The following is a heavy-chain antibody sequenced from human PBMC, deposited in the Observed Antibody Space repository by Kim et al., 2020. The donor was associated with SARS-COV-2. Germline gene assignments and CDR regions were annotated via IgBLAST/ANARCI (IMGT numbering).Heavy chain of an antibody. V-gene: IGHV3-23*01. CDR1: GFTFTGHA. CDR3: LKGGWGWIWDY. CDR2: IDGSDGTT. D-gene: IGHD2-21*01. Sequence: GGSLRLSCTTSGFTFTGHAMSWVRQAPGKGLEWVSSIDGSDGTTYYVDSVKGRFSISRDDSKNTLYLQMSAWRADGTAAYYCLKGGWGWIWDYWGQGTLVTVSS. J-gene: IGHJ4*02.